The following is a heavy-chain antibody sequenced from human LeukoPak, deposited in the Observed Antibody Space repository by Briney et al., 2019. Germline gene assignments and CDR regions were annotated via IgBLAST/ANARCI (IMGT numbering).Heavy chain of an antibody. CDR3: ARDYRELLRDLSGGPSLYYCYYGMDV. J-gene: IGHJ6*02. Sequence: SETLSLTCTVSGVSISSYYWSWIRQPPGKGLEWLGYIYYSGSTNYNPSLKSRVTISVDTSKNQFSLKLSSVTAADTAVYYCARDYRELLRDLSGGPSLYYCYYGMDVWGQGTTVTVSS. CDR2: IYYSGST. CDR1: GVSISSYY. D-gene: IGHD1-26*01. V-gene: IGHV4-59*01.